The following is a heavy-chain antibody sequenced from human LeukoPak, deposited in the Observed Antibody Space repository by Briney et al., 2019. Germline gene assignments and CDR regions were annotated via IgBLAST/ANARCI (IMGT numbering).Heavy chain of an antibody. CDR3: ARLPTTVTLWFDP. CDR1: GGSISSSSYY. Sequence: SETLSLTCPVSGGSISSSSYYWGWIRQPPGKGLEWIGSIYYSGSTYYNPSLKSRVTISVDTSKNQFSLKLSSVTAADTAVYYCARLPTTVTLWFDPWGQGTLVTVSS. D-gene: IGHD4-11*01. V-gene: IGHV4-39*01. J-gene: IGHJ5*02. CDR2: IYYSGST.